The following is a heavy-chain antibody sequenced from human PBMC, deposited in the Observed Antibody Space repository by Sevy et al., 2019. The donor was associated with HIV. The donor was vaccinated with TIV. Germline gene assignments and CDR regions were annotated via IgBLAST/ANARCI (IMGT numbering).Heavy chain of an antibody. CDR2: FDPEDRET. CDR1: GYTLTELS. V-gene: IGHV1-24*01. D-gene: IGHD3-16*02. Sequence: ASVKVSCKVSGYTLTELSMHWVRQAPGKGLEWMGGFDPEDRETIYPQKFQGRVTMTEDTSTDTAYMELSSLRSEDTAVYYCATSSIMITFGGVIVIRGHYAFDLWGQGTMVTVSS. J-gene: IGHJ3*01. CDR3: ATSSIMITFGGVIVIRGHYAFDL.